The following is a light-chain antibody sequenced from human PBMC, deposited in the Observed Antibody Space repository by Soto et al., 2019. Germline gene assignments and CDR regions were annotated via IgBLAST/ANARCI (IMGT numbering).Light chain of an antibody. CDR2: LGS. J-gene: IGKJ1*01. Sequence: DVVMTQSPLSLPVTLGQPASISCKSSQSLLHITGETFLFWYLQKPGQSPQLLIYLGSNRASGVPDRFSGSGSGTDFTLKISRVEAEDVGIYYCMQALQTRTFGQGTKVDIK. V-gene: IGKV2-28*01. CDR1: QSLLHITGETF. CDR3: MQALQTRT.